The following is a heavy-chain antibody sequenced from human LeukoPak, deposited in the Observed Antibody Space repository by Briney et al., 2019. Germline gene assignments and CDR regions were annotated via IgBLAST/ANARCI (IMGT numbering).Heavy chain of an antibody. CDR2: TYYRSKWYN. CDR3: AREGVGVTMAH. Sequence: QTLSLTCAISWDSVSSKNAAWNGIRQSPSRGLEWLGRTYYRSKWYNDYAVSVKGRITINADTSKNQFSLQLNSVTPEDTAVYYCAREGVGVTMAHWGQGTLVTVTS. CDR1: WDSVSSKNAA. V-gene: IGHV6-1*01. J-gene: IGHJ1*01. D-gene: IGHD1-26*01.